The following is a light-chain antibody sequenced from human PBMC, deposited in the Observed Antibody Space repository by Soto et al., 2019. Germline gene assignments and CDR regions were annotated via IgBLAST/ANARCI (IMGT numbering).Light chain of an antibody. CDR1: QSVTSSY. J-gene: IGKJ5*01. CDR2: AAS. CDR3: QQYGSSPSI. Sequence: ESVLTQSPGTLSLSPGERATLSCRASQSVTSSYLAWYQQKIGQAPRLLIYAASSRATGIPDRFSGSGSGTDFTLTIRRLENEDFAVYYCQQYGSSPSIFGQGTRLEIK. V-gene: IGKV3-20*01.